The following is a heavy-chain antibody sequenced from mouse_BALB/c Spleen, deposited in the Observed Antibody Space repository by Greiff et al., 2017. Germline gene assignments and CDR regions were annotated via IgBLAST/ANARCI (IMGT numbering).Heavy chain of an antibody. CDR3: ARNYGYVKYGMDY. V-gene: IGHV2-2*02. D-gene: IGHD1-2*01. CDR1: GFSLTSYG. CDR2: IWSGGST. J-gene: IGHJ4*01. Sequence: VKLMESGLGLVQPSQSLSITCTVSGFSLTSYGVHWVRQSPGKGLEWLGVIWSGGSTDYNAAFISRLSISKDNSKSQVFFKMNSLQANDTAIYSCARNYGYVKYGMDYWGQGTSVTVSS.